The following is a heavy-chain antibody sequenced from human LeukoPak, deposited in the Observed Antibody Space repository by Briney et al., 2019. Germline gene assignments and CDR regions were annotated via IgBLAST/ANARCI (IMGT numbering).Heavy chain of an antibody. CDR3: ARGSPEWEPTEGDY. D-gene: IGHD1-26*01. Sequence: ASVKVSCKASGYTFTGYYMHWVRQAPGQGLEWMGWINPNSGGTNYAQKFQGRVTMTRDTSISTAYMELSRLRSDDTAVYYCARGSPEWEPTEGDYWGQGTLVTVSS. CDR1: GYTFTGYY. J-gene: IGHJ4*02. V-gene: IGHV1-2*02. CDR2: INPNSGGT.